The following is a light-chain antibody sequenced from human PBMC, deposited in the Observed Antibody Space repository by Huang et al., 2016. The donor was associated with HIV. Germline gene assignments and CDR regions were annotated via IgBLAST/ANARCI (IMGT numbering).Light chain of an antibody. V-gene: IGKV2-28*01. CDR3: MQALQTPRT. CDR2: FAS. CDR1: QSLLHSNGYNY. J-gene: IGKJ2*01. Sequence: DIVMTQSPLSLPVTPGEPASISCRSSQSLLHSNGYNYLAWYLQKPGQSPLLMIYFASNLAAGVPVRFSGSGSGTDFTLKISRVEAEYVGVYYCMQALQTPRTFGQGTKLEIK.